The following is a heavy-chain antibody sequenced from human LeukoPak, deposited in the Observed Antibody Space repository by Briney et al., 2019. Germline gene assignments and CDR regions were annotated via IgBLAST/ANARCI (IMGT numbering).Heavy chain of an antibody. CDR3: STNSRARNYYGSPRHYLDV. Sequence: ASVKVSCKVSGYTLTELSMRWVRQAPGTGLEWMGWFDPDDGETIYAQKFQGRVTMTEDTSTDTAYMELSSLRSEGTAVYYCSTNSRARNYYGSPRHYLDVWGKGATVTVSS. J-gene: IGHJ6*03. CDR1: GYTLTELS. V-gene: IGHV1-24*01. CDR2: FDPDDGET. D-gene: IGHD3-22*01.